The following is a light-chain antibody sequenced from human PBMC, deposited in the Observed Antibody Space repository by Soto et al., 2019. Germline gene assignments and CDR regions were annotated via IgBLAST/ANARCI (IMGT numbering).Light chain of an antibody. Sequence: DVQMTQSPSSVSASVGDRVTPTCRASQVISNSLAWYQQKPGKAPRLLIYAAFNLQGGVPSRFSGSGSGTDFFLTISSLQPEDFATYYCQQAYIFPFSFGGGTKVEIK. CDR3: QQAYIFPFS. V-gene: IGKV1-12*02. J-gene: IGKJ4*01. CDR2: AAF. CDR1: QVISNS.